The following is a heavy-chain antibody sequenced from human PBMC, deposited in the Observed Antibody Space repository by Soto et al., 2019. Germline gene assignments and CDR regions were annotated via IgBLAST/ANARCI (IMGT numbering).Heavy chain of an antibody. Sequence: GGSLRLSCAASGFTFSSYAMHWVRQAPGKGLEWVAVISYDGSNKYYADSVKGRFTISRDNSKNTLYLQMNSLRAEDTAVYYCARTLDYSFDYWGQGTLVTVS. V-gene: IGHV3-30-3*01. J-gene: IGHJ4*02. CDR2: ISYDGSNK. CDR3: ARTLDYSFDY. CDR1: GFTFSSYA.